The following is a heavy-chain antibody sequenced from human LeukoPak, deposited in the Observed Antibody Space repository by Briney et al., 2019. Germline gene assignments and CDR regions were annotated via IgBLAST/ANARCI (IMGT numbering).Heavy chain of an antibody. D-gene: IGHD3-9*01. CDR1: GGTFSSYA. CDR3: ARVWNDILGYYFDY. Sequence: SVTVSCKASGGTFSSYAISWVRQAPGQGLEWMGGIIPIFGTANYAQKFQGRVTITADESTSTAYMELSSLRSEDTAVYYCARVWNDILGYYFDYWGQGTLVTVSS. CDR2: IIPIFGTA. J-gene: IGHJ4*02. V-gene: IGHV1-69*13.